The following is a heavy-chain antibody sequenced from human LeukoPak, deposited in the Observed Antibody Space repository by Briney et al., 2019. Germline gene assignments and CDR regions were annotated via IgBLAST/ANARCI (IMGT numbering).Heavy chain of an antibody. CDR1: GGSISHYN. D-gene: IGHD3-22*01. CDR3: ARGYYDSSGYLISYNWFDP. Sequence: PSDPLSLTCTVSGGSISHYNWSWIRQPPGKGLELVGYINYSGSSNYHPSLKSRVTISVDTSKNQFSLKLSSVTAADTAVYYCARGYYDSSGYLISYNWFDPWGQGTLVTVSS. V-gene: IGHV4-59*07. J-gene: IGHJ5*02. CDR2: INYSGSS.